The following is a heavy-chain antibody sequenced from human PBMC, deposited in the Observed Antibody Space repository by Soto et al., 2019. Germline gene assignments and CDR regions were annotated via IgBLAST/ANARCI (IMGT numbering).Heavy chain of an antibody. Sequence: ASVKVSCKASGYTFTTYSIHWVRQAPGQRPEWMGWINAGNGNTKYSQKYQGRVTITRDTSASTAYMEVSSLRSEDTAVYYCARNWGRLEGLPQPFDYWGQGTLVTVSS. CDR2: INAGNGNT. V-gene: IGHV1-3*01. J-gene: IGHJ4*02. CDR3: ARNWGRLEGLPQPFDY. CDR1: GYTFTTYS. D-gene: IGHD3-3*01.